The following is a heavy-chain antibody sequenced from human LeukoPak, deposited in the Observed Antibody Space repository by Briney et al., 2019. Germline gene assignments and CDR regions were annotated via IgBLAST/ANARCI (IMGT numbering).Heavy chain of an antibody. CDR2: ISAYNGNT. CDR1: GYTFTSYG. D-gene: IGHD3-10*01. CDR3: ARADYYYGSGSYSLLDY. Sequence: ASVKVSCKASGYTFTSYGISWVRQAPGQGLEWMGWISAYNGNTNYAQKFQGRVTMTRDTSTSTVYMELSSLRSEDTAVYYCARADYYYGSGSYSLLDYWGQGTLVTVSS. V-gene: IGHV1-18*01. J-gene: IGHJ4*02.